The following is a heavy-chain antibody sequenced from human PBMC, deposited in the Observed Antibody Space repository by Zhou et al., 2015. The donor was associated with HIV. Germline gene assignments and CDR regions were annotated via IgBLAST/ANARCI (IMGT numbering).Heavy chain of an antibody. V-gene: IGHV3-74*01. CDR2: INYWGGDT. CDR3: ARDTTPTFRGWYFDL. CDR1: GFMFNDYY. J-gene: IGHJ2*01. D-gene: IGHD3-16*01. Sequence: VQLVEAGGGLVKPGGSLRLSCVASGFMFNDYYMSWVRQAPGKGLVWVSHINYWGGDTSYADSVKGRFTISRDNAKNTLFLQMNSLRAEDSAVYYCARDTTPTFRGWYFDLWGRGTLVTVSS.